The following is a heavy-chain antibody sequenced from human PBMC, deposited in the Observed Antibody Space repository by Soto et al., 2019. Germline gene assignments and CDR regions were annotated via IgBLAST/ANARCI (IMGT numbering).Heavy chain of an antibody. CDR1: GGSISPYY. Sequence: QVQLQESGPGLVKPSETLSLTCTVSGGSISPYYWSWIRQPPGKGVEWIGYIYDSGRITSCKPSLESRVTISVDTPKNQVSRRLRSVTAADTAVYYCAGHQEVRGVRIPYHYYGMDVWGQGTTVTVSS. CDR3: AGHQEVRGVRIPYHYYGMDV. J-gene: IGHJ6*02. D-gene: IGHD3-10*01. V-gene: IGHV4-59*08. CDR2: IYDSGRIT.